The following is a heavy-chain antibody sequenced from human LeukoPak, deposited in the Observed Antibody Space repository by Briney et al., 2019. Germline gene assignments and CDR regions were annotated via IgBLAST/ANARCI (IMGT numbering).Heavy chain of an antibody. D-gene: IGHD4/OR15-4a*01. CDR3: ARRAGAYSHPYDY. Sequence: PGGSLRLSCAASGFTFSSYSMNWVRQAPGKGLEWVSYISISSSTISYADSVKGRFTISRDNAKNSLYLQMNSLRAEDTAVYYCARRAGAYSHPYDYWGQGTLVTVSS. J-gene: IGHJ4*02. V-gene: IGHV3-48*01. CDR2: ISISSSTI. CDR1: GFTFSSYS.